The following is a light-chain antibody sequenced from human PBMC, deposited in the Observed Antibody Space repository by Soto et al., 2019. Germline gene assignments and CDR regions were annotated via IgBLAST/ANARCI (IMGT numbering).Light chain of an antibody. CDR1: QSLVYDDGNIY. CDR2: KVS. CDR3: MQGAHRPLT. V-gene: IGKV2-30*01. Sequence: DVVMTQSPLSLPVSLGQPASISCRSSQSLVYDDGNIYLNWFQQRPGQPPKRLLYKVSNRDSGVPDRFSGSRSGTDFTLKISRVEAEDVGVYYCMQGAHRPLTFGGGTKVEIK. J-gene: IGKJ4*01.